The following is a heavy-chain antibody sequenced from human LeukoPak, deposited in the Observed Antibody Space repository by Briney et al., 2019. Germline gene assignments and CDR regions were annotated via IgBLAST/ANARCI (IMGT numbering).Heavy chain of an antibody. D-gene: IGHD6-6*01. CDR2: ISESGGTT. J-gene: IGHJ4*02. CDR1: GFTFSSYA. CDR3: AKDIAARG. Sequence: PGGSLRLSCAASGFTFSSYAMNWVRQAPGKGLEWVSSISESGGTTDYADSVKGRFTIPRDNSKNTLYLQMNSLRAEDTAVYYCAKDIAARGWGQGTLVTVSS. V-gene: IGHV3-23*01.